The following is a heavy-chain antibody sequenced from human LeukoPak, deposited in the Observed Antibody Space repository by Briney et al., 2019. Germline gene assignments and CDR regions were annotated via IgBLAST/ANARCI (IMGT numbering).Heavy chain of an antibody. CDR1: GYTFTGYY. D-gene: IGHD3-22*01. Sequence: ASVKVSCKASGYTFTGYYMHWVRQAPGQGLEWMGWINPNSGGTNYAQKFQGRVTMTRDTSISTAYMELSRLRSDDTAVYYCARVRYYYDSSGSLDYWGQGTLVTVSS. V-gene: IGHV1-2*02. CDR2: INPNSGGT. J-gene: IGHJ4*02. CDR3: ARVRYYYDSSGSLDY.